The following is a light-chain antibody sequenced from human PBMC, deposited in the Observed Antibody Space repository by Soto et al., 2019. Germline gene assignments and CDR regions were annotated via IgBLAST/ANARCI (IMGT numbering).Light chain of an antibody. CDR1: QSITRY. V-gene: IGKV3-11*01. CDR2: DAS. J-gene: IGKJ4*01. CDR3: QQRTDWPLT. Sequence: EILLTQSPATLSLSPGERATLSCRASQSITRYLTWYQQKPGQAPRLLIYDASNRATGIPARFSGSGSGTDFTLTITSLEPEDLAVYYCQQRTDWPLTFGGGTKVEIK.